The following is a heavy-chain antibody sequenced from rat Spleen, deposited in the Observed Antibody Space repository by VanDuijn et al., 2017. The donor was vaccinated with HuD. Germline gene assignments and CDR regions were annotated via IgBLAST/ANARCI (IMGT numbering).Heavy chain of an antibody. CDR3: AKVTYYGYYYFDY. CDR1: GFTFSNHD. V-gene: IGHV5-25*01. D-gene: IGHD1-9*01. Sequence: EVQLVESGGGLVQPGRSLKLSCAASGFTFSNHDMAWVRQAPTKGLEWVASISPSGDSAYYRDSVKGRLTVSRDDAKSTLYLQMDSLRSEDTATYYCAKVTYYGYYYFDYWGQGVMVTVSS. J-gene: IGHJ2*01. CDR2: ISPSGDSA.